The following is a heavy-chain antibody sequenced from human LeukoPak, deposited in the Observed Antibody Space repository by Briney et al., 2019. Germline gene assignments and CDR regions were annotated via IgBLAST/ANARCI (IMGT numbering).Heavy chain of an antibody. V-gene: IGHV3-11*01. Sequence: LSLTCTVSGGSISSSSYYWGWIRQPPGKGLEWVSYISSSGSTIYYADSVKGRFTISRDNAKNSLYLQMNSLRAEDTAVYYCAREGATTYYYYYYMDVWGKGTTVTVSS. D-gene: IGHD1-26*01. CDR1: GGSISSSSYY. CDR2: ISSSGSTI. CDR3: AREGATTYYYYYYMDV. J-gene: IGHJ6*03.